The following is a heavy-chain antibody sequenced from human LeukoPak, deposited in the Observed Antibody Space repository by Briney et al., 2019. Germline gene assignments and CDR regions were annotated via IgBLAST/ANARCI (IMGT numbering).Heavy chain of an antibody. CDR3: ARDPEGGNYYPREGYYYYMDV. V-gene: IGHV4-61*02. Sequence: SQTLSLTCTVSGGSISSGSYYWSWIRQPAGKGLEWIGRIYTSGSTNYNPSLKSRVTISVDTSKNQFSLKLSSVTAADTAVYYCARDPEGGNYYPREGYYYYMDVWGKGTTVTVSS. D-gene: IGHD4-11*01. CDR1: GGSISSGSYY. J-gene: IGHJ6*03. CDR2: IYTSGST.